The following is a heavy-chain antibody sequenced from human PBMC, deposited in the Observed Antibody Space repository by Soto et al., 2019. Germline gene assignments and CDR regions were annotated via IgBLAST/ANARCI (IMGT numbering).Heavy chain of an antibody. J-gene: IGHJ6*02. Sequence: QPGGSLRLSCAASGFTFSSYSMNWVRQAPGKGLEWVSYISSSSSTIYYADSVKGRFTISRDNAKNSLYLQMNSLRDEDTAVYYCASLRFLEWSLWFGRGMDVWGQGTTVTVSS. CDR1: GFTFSSYS. CDR3: ASLRFLEWSLWFGRGMDV. V-gene: IGHV3-48*02. D-gene: IGHD3-3*01. CDR2: ISSSSSTI.